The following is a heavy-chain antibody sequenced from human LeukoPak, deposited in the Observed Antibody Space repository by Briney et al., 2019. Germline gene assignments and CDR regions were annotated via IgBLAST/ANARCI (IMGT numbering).Heavy chain of an antibody. CDR1: GFTFSSYW. D-gene: IGHD3-22*01. Sequence: GGSLRLSCAASGFTFSSYWMHWVRQAPGKGLVWVSRISDGGSTTTYADSVKGRFTISRDNAKNTLYLQMNGLRAEGTAVYYCSRSAYYDGSGNYYDYWGQGTLVTVSS. CDR3: SRSAYYDGSGNYYDY. CDR2: ISDGGSTT. J-gene: IGHJ4*02. V-gene: IGHV3-74*01.